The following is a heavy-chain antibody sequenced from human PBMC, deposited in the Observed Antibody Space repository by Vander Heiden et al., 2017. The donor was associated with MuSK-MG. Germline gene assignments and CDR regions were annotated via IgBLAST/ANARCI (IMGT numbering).Heavy chain of an antibody. J-gene: IGHJ4*02. Sequence: QVQLQQWGAGLSKPSETLPLTCALYGGSFSGYYWSWIRQPPGKGLEWIGEINHSGSTNYNPSLKSRVTISVDTSKNQFSLKLSSVTAADTAVYYCARGGKNSGWPNDYWGQGTLVTVSS. V-gene: IGHV4-34*01. CDR2: INHSGST. CDR3: ARGGKNSGWPNDY. D-gene: IGHD6-19*01. CDR1: GGSFSGYY.